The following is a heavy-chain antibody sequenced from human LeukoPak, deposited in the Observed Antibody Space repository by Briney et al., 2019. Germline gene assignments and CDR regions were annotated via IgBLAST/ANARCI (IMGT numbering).Heavy chain of an antibody. D-gene: IGHD1-26*01. V-gene: IGHV1-69*13. CDR1: GGTFSSYA. CDR2: IIPIFGTA. J-gene: IGHJ4*02. CDR3: ARVPQWELLPFDY. Sequence: ASVKVSCKASGGTFSSYAISWVRQAPGQGLEWMGGIIPIFGTANYAQKFQGRVTITADESTSTAYMELSSLRSEDTAVYYCARVPQWELLPFDYWGQGTLVTVSS.